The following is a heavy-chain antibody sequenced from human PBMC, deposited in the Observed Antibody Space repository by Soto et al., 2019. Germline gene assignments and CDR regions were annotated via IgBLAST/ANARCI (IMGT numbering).Heavy chain of an antibody. CDR2: ISSSGSTI. CDR3: ARTYYDILTGYYAPRAGLGYFDY. Sequence: GGSLRLSCAASGFTFSDYYMSWIRQAPGKGLEWVSYISSSGSTIYYADSVKGRFAISRDNAKNSLYLQMNSLRAEDTAVYYCARTYYDILTGYYAPRAGLGYFDYWGQGTLVTVSS. J-gene: IGHJ4*02. V-gene: IGHV3-11*01. D-gene: IGHD3-9*01. CDR1: GFTFSDYY.